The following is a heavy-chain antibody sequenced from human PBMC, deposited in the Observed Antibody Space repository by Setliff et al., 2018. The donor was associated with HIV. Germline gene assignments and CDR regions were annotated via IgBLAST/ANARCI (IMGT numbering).Heavy chain of an antibody. D-gene: IGHD3-3*01. CDR1: GFIFSTYG. CDR3: RSQVGDNSFWSGIVT. CDR2: IKSKTDDGSI. Sequence: GGSLRLSCEASGFIFSTYGMHWVRQAPGKGLEWVGRIKSKTDDGSIDYAVPVKGRFTISRDDSKNTLYLQMNGLQTEDTAVYYCRSQVGDNSFWSGIVTWGQGTLVTVSS. J-gene: IGHJ4*02. V-gene: IGHV3-15*01.